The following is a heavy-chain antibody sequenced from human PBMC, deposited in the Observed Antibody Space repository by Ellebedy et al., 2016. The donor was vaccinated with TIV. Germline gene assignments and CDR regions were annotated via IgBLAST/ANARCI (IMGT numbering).Heavy chain of an antibody. CDR1: GYRFTSYW. J-gene: IGHJ4*02. D-gene: IGHD5-24*01. Sequence: GGSLRLSCKGSGYRFTSYWIGWVRQMPGKGLEWMGIIYPGDSDTRYSPSFQGQVTISADKSISTAYLQWSSLKASDTAMYYCARQDGYGIYYFDYWGQGTLVTVSS. V-gene: IGHV5-51*01. CDR3: ARQDGYGIYYFDY. CDR2: IYPGDSDT.